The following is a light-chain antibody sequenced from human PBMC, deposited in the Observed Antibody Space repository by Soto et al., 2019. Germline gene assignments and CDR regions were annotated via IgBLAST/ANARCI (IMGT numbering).Light chain of an antibody. Sequence: EIVLTQSPGTLSLSPGEGATLSCRASESVSSNYLAWYQQKPGQPPRLLIYGASSRATGIPDRFSGSGSGTDFTLIISRLEPEDFEVFYCQQYGSSPFTFGPGTRVDIK. CDR2: GAS. CDR3: QQYGSSPFT. J-gene: IGKJ3*01. V-gene: IGKV3-20*01. CDR1: ESVSSNY.